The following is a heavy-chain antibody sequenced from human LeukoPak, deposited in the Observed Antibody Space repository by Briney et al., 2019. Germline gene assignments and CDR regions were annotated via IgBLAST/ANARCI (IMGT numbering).Heavy chain of an antibody. V-gene: IGHV4-34*01. J-gene: IGHJ4*02. CDR2: INHSGST. CDR3: ARGRVKLTIFGVVPRGSHYFDY. Sequence: SETLSLTCAVYGGSFSGYYWSWIRQPPGRGLEWIGEINHSGSTNYNPSLKSRVTISVDTSKNQFSLKLSSVTAADTAVYYCARGRVKLTIFGVVPRGSHYFDYWGQGTLVTVSS. D-gene: IGHD3-3*01. CDR1: GGSFSGYY.